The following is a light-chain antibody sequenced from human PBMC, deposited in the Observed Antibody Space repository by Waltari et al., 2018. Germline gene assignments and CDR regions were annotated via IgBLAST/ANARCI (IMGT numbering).Light chain of an antibody. CDR2: HVS. J-gene: IGLJ3*02. CDR3: ISYTTSNTWV. V-gene: IGLV2-14*01. CDR1: SSEVDGYNY. Sequence: QSALTQPASVSGSPGQSITISCTGSSSEVDGYNYAPWYQQHPGKAPKLMTYHVSERPSGVSNRFSGSKSGNTASLTISGLQAEDEADYYCISYTTSNTWVFGGGTKLTVL.